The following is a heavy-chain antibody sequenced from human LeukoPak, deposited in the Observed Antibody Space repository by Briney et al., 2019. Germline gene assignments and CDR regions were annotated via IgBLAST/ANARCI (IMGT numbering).Heavy chain of an antibody. D-gene: IGHD6-13*01. CDR2: ISGDGGST. Sequence: QAGGSLRLSCAASGFTFDDYAMHWVRQAPGKGLEWVSLISGDGGSTYYADSVKGRFTISRDNSKNSLYLQMNSLRTEDTALYYCAKAPHYSSSWYWWGWFDPWGQGTLVTVSS. V-gene: IGHV3-43*02. CDR3: AKAPHYSSSWYWWGWFDP. CDR1: GFTFDDYA. J-gene: IGHJ5*02.